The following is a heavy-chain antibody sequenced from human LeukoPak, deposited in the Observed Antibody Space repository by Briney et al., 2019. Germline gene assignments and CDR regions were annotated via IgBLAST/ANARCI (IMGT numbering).Heavy chain of an antibody. J-gene: IGHJ4*02. CDR1: GFTVSSNY. D-gene: IGHD6-19*01. Sequence: PGGSLRLSCAASGFTVSSNYMSWVRQAPGKGLEWVSVIYSGGSTYYAESVKGRFTISRDNSKNTLYLQMNSLRAEDTAVYYCARAAYSSGWYESYFGYWGQGTLVTVSS. V-gene: IGHV3-66*01. CDR3: ARAAYSSGWYESYFGY. CDR2: IYSGGST.